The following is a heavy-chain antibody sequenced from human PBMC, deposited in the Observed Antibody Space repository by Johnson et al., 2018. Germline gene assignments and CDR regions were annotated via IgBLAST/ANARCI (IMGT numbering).Heavy chain of an antibody. J-gene: IGHJ3*02. CDR2: VSWNSGSI. V-gene: IGHV3-9*01. CDR3: AKDKGPGIGVVSTFAFDI. CDR1: GFTFDDYA. Sequence: VRLGEGGGGLVQPGRSLRLCCVASGFTFDDYAMHWVRQAPGKGLEWVSGVSWNSGSIGYADAVKGRFTLSRDNTKNSLALQMNSLRAEDTALYYCAKDKGPGIGVVSTFAFDIWGQGTMVTVSS. D-gene: IGHD3-3*01.